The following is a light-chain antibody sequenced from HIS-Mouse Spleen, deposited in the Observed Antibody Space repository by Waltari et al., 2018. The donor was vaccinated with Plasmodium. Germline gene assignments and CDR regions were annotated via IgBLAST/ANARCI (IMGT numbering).Light chain of an antibody. CDR1: QGISSY. J-gene: IGKJ2*01. CDR3: QQYYSYPYT. Sequence: AIRMTQFPSSFPAFTGHRVTIPCRATQGISSYLAWYQQKPGKDPKLLIYAASTLQSGVPSRFSGSGSGTDFTLTISCLQSEDFATYYCQQYYSYPYTFGQGTKLEIK. V-gene: IGKV1-8*01. CDR2: AAS.